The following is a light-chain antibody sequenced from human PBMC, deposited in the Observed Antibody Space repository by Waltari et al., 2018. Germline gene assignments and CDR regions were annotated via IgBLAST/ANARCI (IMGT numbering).Light chain of an antibody. CDR1: SSNSGKNY. CDR3: GAWDTTLLTFV. V-gene: IGLV1-51*02. Sequence: QSLLTQPPSVSPAPGQKVTISCSGSSSNSGKNYVSWYQQFPGMATKQLTYENYRRPSGIPDRFSGSKFDTSATLAITGLPTGDEADYYCGAWDTTLLTFVFGSGTNVTVL. CDR2: ENY. J-gene: IGLJ1*01.